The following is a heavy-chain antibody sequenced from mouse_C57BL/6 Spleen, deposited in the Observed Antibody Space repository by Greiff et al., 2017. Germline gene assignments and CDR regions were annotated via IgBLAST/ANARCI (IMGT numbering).Heavy chain of an antibody. D-gene: IGHD1-1*01. Sequence: QVQLKQPGAELVMPGASVKLSCKASGYTFTSYWMHCVKQRPGQGLEWIGEIDPSDSYTNYNQKFKGKSTLTVDKSSSTAYMQLSSLTSEDSAVYYCARKGYGSSVYFDYWGQGTTLTVSS. CDR3: ARKGYGSSVYFDY. J-gene: IGHJ2*01. CDR1: GYTFTSYW. CDR2: IDPSDSYT. V-gene: IGHV1-69*01.